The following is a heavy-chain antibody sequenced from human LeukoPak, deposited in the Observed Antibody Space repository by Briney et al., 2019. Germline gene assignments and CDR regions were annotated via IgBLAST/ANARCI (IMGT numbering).Heavy chain of an antibody. CDR2: ISGSGGCT. CDR3: AKGDTVFRGGPGY. V-gene: IGHV3-23*01. J-gene: IGHJ4*02. CDR1: GFTFSSYA. Sequence: GGSLRLSCAASGFTFSSYAMSWVRQAPGKGLEWVSAISGSGGCTYYADSVKGRFTISRDDSQNTLYLQLNSLRAEDTAFYYCAKGDTVFRGGPGYWGQGTLVTVSS. D-gene: IGHD3-10*01.